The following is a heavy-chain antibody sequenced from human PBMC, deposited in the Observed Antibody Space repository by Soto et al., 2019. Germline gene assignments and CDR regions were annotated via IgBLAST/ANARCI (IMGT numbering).Heavy chain of an antibody. J-gene: IGHJ5*02. Sequence: QVQLQESGPGLVKPSETLSLTCTVSGGSISSYYWSWIRQPPGKGLEWIGYIYYSGSTNYNPSLKSRVTISVDTSKNQFSLKLSSVTAADTAVYYCARGYGSGSYWFDPWGQGTLVTVSS. V-gene: IGHV4-59*01. D-gene: IGHD3-10*01. CDR1: GGSISSYY. CDR2: IYYSGST. CDR3: ARGYGSGSYWFDP.